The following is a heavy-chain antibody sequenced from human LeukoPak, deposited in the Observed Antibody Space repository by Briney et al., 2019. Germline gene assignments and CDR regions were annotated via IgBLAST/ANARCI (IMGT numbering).Heavy chain of an antibody. V-gene: IGHV4-34*01. Sequence: KSSETLSLTCAVYGGSFSGYYWSWIRQPPGKWLEWIGEINHSGSTNYNPSLKSRVTISVDTSKNQFSLKLSSVTAADTAVYYCARGPRITMINDYWGQGTLVTVSS. J-gene: IGHJ4*02. D-gene: IGHD3-22*01. CDR1: GGSFSGYY. CDR2: INHSGST. CDR3: ARGPRITMINDY.